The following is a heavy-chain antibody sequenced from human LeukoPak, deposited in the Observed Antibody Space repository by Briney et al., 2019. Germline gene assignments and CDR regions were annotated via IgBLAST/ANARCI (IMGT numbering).Heavy chain of an antibody. Sequence: PGGSLRLSCAASGFTFSTYGMHWVRQAPGKGLEWVGRSKSKTDGGATDYAAPVKGRFTISRDVSENTLYLQMNSLETEDTAVYYCTTDGGPTRSSSWYGYFDSWGQGTLVTVSS. J-gene: IGHJ4*02. CDR2: SKSKTDGGAT. V-gene: IGHV3-15*01. CDR3: TTDGGPTRSSSWYGYFDS. D-gene: IGHD6-13*01. CDR1: GFTFSTYG.